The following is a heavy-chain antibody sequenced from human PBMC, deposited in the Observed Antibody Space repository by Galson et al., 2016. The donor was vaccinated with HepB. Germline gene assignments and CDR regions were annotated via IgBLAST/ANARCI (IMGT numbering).Heavy chain of an antibody. CDR1: GYTFTSYA. CDR3: ARDGVVTTPRANWFDP. CDR2: INTNTGNP. D-gene: IGHD2-21*02. J-gene: IGHJ5*02. Sequence: SGYTFTSYAMNWVRQAPGQGLEWMGWINTNTGNPTYAQGFTGRFVFSLDTSVTTAYLQINSLKAEDTAVYYCARDGVVTTPRANWFDPWGQGTLVTVSS. V-gene: IGHV7-4-1*02.